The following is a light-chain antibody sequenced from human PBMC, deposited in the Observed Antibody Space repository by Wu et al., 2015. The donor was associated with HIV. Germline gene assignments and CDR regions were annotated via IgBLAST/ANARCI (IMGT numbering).Light chain of an antibody. J-gene: IGKJ1*01. CDR2: GAS. CDR1: QSIISSY. Sequence: EVVLTQSPGTLSLSPGESATLSCRASQSIISSYLAWYQQKPGQAPRLLIYGASARATGNPDRFSGSGSGTDFTLTITRLEPEDFAVYFCQQFGTSSWTFGQGTKVE. V-gene: IGKV3-20*01. CDR3: QQFGTSSWT.